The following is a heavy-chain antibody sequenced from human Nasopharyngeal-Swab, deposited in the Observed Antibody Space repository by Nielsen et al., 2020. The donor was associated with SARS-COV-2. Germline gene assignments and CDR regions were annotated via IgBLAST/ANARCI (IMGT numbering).Heavy chain of an antibody. CDR3: AGVRAIFGDYYYYYGMDV. J-gene: IGHJ6*02. D-gene: IGHD3-3*01. V-gene: IGHV4-59*01. Sequence: SETLSLTCTVSGGSISSYYWSWIRQPPGKGLEWIGYIYYSGSTNYNPSLKRRVTISVDTSKNQFSLKLSSVTAADTAVYYCAGVRAIFGDYYYYYGMDVWGQGTTVTVSS. CDR2: IYYSGST. CDR1: GGSISSYY.